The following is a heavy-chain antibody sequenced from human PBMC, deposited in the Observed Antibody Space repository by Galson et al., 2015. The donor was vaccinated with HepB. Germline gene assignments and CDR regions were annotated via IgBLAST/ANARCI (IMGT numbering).Heavy chain of an antibody. J-gene: IGHJ6*02. CDR3: AGREVAGTSGMDV. Sequence: QSGAEVKEPGESLRISCKGSGHSFTSYWISWVRQMPGKGLEWMGRIDPSDSYTNYSPSFQGHVTISADKSIRTAYLQWSSLKASDSAIYYCAGREVAGTSGMDVWGQGTTVTVSS. CDR1: GHSFTSYW. V-gene: IGHV5-10-1*01. D-gene: IGHD6-19*01. CDR2: IDPSDSYT.